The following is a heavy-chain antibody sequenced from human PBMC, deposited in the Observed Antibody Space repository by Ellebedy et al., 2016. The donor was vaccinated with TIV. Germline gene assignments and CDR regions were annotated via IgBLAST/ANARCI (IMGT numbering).Heavy chain of an antibody. CDR2: ISYDGSNK. CDR3: AIVAAAGT. D-gene: IGHD6-13*01. Sequence: GESLKISXAASGFSFGSYTLHWVRQAPGKGLEWVAVISYDGSNKYYADSVKGRFAISRDNSKNNLYLQINGLRPDDTAMYYCAIVAAAGTWGQGTLVTVSS. V-gene: IGHV3-30*09. J-gene: IGHJ1*01. CDR1: GFSFGSYT.